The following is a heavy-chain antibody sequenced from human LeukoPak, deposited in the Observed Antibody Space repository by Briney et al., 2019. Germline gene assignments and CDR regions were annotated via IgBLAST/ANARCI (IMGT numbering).Heavy chain of an antibody. Sequence: GGSLRLSCVASGFPFSDYYMSWIRQAPGKGLEWVSYISDSGTTTYSADSVKGRFTISRDNAKNTLYLQMNSLRAEDTAVYYCASIHDYVWGSYRSDAFDIWGQGTMVNVFS. CDR3: ASIHDYVWGSYRSDAFDI. CDR2: ISDSGTTT. J-gene: IGHJ3*02. V-gene: IGHV3-11*04. CDR1: GFPFSDYY. D-gene: IGHD3-16*02.